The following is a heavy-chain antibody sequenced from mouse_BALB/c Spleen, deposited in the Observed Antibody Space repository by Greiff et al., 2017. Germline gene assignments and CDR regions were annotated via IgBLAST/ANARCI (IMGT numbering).Heavy chain of an antibody. CDR3: ARSGDDDDEGAWFAY. Sequence: VQLKQSGPELVKPGASVKMSCKASGYTFTSYVMHWVKQKPGQGLEWIGYINPYNDGTKYNEKFKGKATLTSDKSSSTAYMELSSLTSEDSAVYYCARSGDDDDEGAWFAYWGQGTLVTVSA. V-gene: IGHV1-14*01. CDR1: GYTFTSYV. D-gene: IGHD2-4*01. CDR2: INPYNDGT. J-gene: IGHJ3*01.